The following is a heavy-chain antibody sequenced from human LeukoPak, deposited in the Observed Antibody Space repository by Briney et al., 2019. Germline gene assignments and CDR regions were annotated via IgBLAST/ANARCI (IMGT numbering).Heavy chain of an antibody. CDR1: GFTFISFA. CDR2: MSSSDDGR. CDR3: AKAPVTSCRGAFCYPFDY. Sequence: GGSLRLSCAASGFTFISFAMSWVRQAPGKGLEWVSAMSSSDDGRYYAASVRGRFTISRDTSRSTLYLQMNSLRAEDAAVYYCAKAPVTSCRGAFCYPFDYWGQGTLVTVSS. V-gene: IGHV3-23*01. J-gene: IGHJ4*02. D-gene: IGHD2-15*01.